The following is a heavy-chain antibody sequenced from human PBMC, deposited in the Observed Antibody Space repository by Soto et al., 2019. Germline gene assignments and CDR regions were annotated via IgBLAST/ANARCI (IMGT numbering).Heavy chain of an antibody. D-gene: IGHD6-6*01. J-gene: IGHJ5*02. V-gene: IGHV1-2*04. CDR3: ARGRIAARPYNWFEP. CDR2: INPNSGGT. CDR1: GYTFTGYY. Sequence: ASVKISCKASGYTFTGYYMHWVRQAPGQGLEWMGWINPNSGGTNYAQKFQGWVTMTRETSISTAYMELSRLRSDDTAVYYCARGRIAARPYNWFEPWGKGTLVTVSS.